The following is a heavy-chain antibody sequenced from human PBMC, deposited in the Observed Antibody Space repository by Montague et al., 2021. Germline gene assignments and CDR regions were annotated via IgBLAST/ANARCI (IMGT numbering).Heavy chain of an antibody. CDR3: ARERDRYYYMDI. CDR1: RSLINSDYY. V-gene: IGHV4-38-2*02. Sequence: SETLSLTCTVSRSLINSDYYWGWIRQPPGKGLEWMGSVPHGGRTYYNPSLKSRVTISVDTSNNLFSLKLSSVTAADTAMYYCARERDRYYYMDIWGKGTTITVSS. CDR2: VPHGGRT. J-gene: IGHJ6*03.